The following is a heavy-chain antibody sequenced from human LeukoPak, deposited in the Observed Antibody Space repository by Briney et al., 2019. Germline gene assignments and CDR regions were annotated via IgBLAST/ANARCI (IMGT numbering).Heavy chain of an antibody. V-gene: IGHV3-7*01. CDR3: ARVGDIVVVVAATGAFNI. CDR1: GFTFSSYW. CDR2: IKEDGSEK. J-gene: IGHJ3*02. Sequence: GGSLRLSCAASGFTFSSYWMSWVRQAPGKGLEWVANIKEDGSEKHYVDSVKGRFTISRDNAKNSLYLQMNSLRAEDTAVYYCARVGDIVVVVAATGAFNIWGQGTMVTVSS. D-gene: IGHD2-15*01.